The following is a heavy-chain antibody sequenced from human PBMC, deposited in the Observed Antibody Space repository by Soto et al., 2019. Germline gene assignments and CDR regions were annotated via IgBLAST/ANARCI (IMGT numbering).Heavy chain of an antibody. CDR2: ISSSSSYI. V-gene: IGHV3-21*01. CDR3: ARSNYYDSSGDHDAFDI. Sequence: GGSLRLSCAASGFTFTRYSMNWVRQAPGKGLEWVSSISSSSSYIYYADSVKGRFTISRDNAKNSLYLQMNSLRAEDTAVYYCARSNYYDSSGDHDAFDIWGQGTMVTVSS. CDR1: GFTFTRYS. J-gene: IGHJ3*02. D-gene: IGHD3-22*01.